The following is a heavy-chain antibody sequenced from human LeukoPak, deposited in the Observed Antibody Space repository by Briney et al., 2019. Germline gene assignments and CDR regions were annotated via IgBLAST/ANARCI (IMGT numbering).Heavy chain of an antibody. CDR1: GFTFSSYS. J-gene: IGHJ4*02. CDR3: ARAYDYVWGSYRPNFDY. Sequence: GGSLRLSCAASGFTFSSYSMNWVRQAPGKGLEWVSYISSSGSTIYYADSVKGRFTISRDNAKNSLYLQMNSLRAEDTAVYYCARAYDYVWGSYRPNFDYWGQGTLVTVSS. CDR2: ISSSGSTI. V-gene: IGHV3-48*04. D-gene: IGHD3-16*02.